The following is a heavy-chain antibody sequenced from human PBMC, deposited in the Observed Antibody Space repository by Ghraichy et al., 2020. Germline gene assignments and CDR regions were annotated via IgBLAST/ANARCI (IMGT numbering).Heavy chain of an antibody. V-gene: IGHV4-39*07. CDR2: IHYSGST. J-gene: IGHJ4*02. CDR3: VRAKQWLGILDF. D-gene: IGHD6-19*01. Sequence: SQTLSLTCAVSGGSISTNNYWVWIRQPPGKGLEWIGGIHYSGSTHYKSSLKSRATMSMDTSKNQFSLSVTSVTAAETAVYYCVRAKQWLGILDFWGQGTLVIVSS. CDR1: GGSISTNNY.